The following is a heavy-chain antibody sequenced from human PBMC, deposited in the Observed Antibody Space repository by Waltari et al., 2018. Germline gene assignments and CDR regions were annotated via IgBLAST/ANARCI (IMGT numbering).Heavy chain of an antibody. Sequence: QLQLQESGPGLVQPSQTLSLTCTVPGGSISSGSYYWRWIRQPAGKGLEWIGYIYTSGSTNYNPSLKSRVTISVDTSKNQFSLKLSSVTAADTAVYYCARTTVTREVAFDIWGQGTMVTVSS. CDR1: GGSISSGSYY. CDR2: IYTSGST. J-gene: IGHJ3*02. V-gene: IGHV4-61*09. D-gene: IGHD4-17*01. CDR3: ARTTVTREVAFDI.